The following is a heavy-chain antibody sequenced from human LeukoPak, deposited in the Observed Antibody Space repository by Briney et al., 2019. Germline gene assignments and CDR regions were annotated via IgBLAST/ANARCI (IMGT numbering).Heavy chain of an antibody. CDR2: INHSGST. Sequence: SETLSLTCAVYGGSFSGYYWSWIRQPPGKGLEWIGEINHSGSTNYNPSLKSRVTISVDTSKNQFSLKLSSVTAADTAVYYCARVRGYCSSTSCYPYYYYHYMDVWGKGTTVTVSS. V-gene: IGHV4-34*01. CDR1: GGSFSGYY. CDR3: ARVRGYCSSTSCYPYYYYHYMDV. D-gene: IGHD2-2*01. J-gene: IGHJ6*03.